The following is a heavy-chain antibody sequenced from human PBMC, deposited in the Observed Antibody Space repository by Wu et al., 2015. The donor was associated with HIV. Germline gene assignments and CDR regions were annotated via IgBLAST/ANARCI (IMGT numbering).Heavy chain of an antibody. CDR3: ARVFPAWASSRRWDDGWFDP. D-gene: IGHD6-13*01. CDR1: GYTFTSYG. CDR2: ISAYNGNT. J-gene: IGHJ5*02. Sequence: QVQLVQSGAEVKKPGASVKVSCKASGYTFTSYGISWVRQAPGQGLEWMGWISAYNGNTNYAQKLQGRVTMTTDTSTSTAYMELRSLRSDDTAVYYCARVFPAWASSRRWDDGWFDPWGQGTLVTVSS. V-gene: IGHV1-18*01.